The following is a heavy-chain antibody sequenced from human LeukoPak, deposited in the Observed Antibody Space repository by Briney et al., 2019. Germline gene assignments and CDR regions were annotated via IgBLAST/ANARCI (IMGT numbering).Heavy chain of an antibody. Sequence: SETLSLTCTVSGGSINNYYWGWIRQPPGKGLEWIGSIYYSGSTYYNPSLKSRVTISVDTSKNQFSLKLSSVTAADTAVYYCARQGWSKWELPHFDYWGQGTLVTVSS. CDR3: ARQGWSKWELPHFDY. J-gene: IGHJ4*02. CDR2: IYYSGST. D-gene: IGHD1-26*01. V-gene: IGHV4-39*01. CDR1: GGSINNYY.